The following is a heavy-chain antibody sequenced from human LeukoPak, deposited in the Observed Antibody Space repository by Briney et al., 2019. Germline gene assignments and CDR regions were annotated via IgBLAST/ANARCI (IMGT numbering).Heavy chain of an antibody. J-gene: IGHJ4*02. CDR3: ARDLGYYYGSGSFDY. CDR1: GFTFSSYS. D-gene: IGHD3-10*01. Sequence: GGSLRLSCAASGFTFSSYSMNWVRQAPGKGLEWVAVISYDGSNKYYADSVKGRFTISRDNSKNTLYLQMNSLRAEDTAVYYCARDLGYYYGSGSFDYWGQGTLVTVSS. V-gene: IGHV3-30*03. CDR2: ISYDGSNK.